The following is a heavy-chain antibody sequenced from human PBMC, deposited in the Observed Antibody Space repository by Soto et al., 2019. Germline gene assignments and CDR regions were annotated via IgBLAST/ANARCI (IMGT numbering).Heavy chain of an antibody. CDR1: GFTFSSYG. V-gene: IGHV3-30*18. J-gene: IGHJ4*02. CDR3: AKDFIAVPTSGY. D-gene: IGHD6-19*01. CDR2: ISYDGSNK. Sequence: QVQLVESGGGVVQPGRSLRLSCAASGFTFSSYGMHWVRQAPGKGLEWVAVISYDGSNKYYADSVKGRFTISRDNSKNTLYLQMNSLRAEDTAVYYCAKDFIAVPTSGYWGQGTLVTVSS.